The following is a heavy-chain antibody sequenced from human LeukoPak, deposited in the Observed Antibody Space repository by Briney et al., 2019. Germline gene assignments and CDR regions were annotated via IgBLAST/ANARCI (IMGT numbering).Heavy chain of an antibody. V-gene: IGHV4-34*01. D-gene: IGHD3-16*02. Sequence: SETLSLTCAVYGGSFSGYYWSWIRQPPGKGLEWVGEINHSGTTDYNPSHKSRVTISVDTSKNQFSLELSSVTAADTAVYYCARGWITFGGVITNWGQGTLVTVSS. J-gene: IGHJ4*02. CDR1: GGSFSGYY. CDR2: INHSGTT. CDR3: ARGWITFGGVITN.